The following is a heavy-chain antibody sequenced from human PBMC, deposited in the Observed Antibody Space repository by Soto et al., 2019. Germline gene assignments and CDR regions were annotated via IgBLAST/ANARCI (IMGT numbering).Heavy chain of an antibody. Sequence: PSETLSLTCTVSGASISRYYWSWIRQPPGKGLEWIGNIYYSGSTNYNPSLKSRVTISVDTSKNQFSLKLSSVTAADTAVYYCARQHYDILTGYFGWFDPWGQGTLVTVSS. CDR3: ARQHYDILTGYFGWFDP. CDR2: IYYSGST. D-gene: IGHD3-9*01. V-gene: IGHV4-59*08. CDR1: GASISRYY. J-gene: IGHJ5*02.